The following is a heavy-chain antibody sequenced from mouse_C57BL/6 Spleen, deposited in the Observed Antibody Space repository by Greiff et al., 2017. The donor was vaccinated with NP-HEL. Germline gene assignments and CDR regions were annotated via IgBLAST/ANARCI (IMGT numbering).Heavy chain of an antibody. CDR1: GYTFTDYN. CDR2: INPNNGGT. V-gene: IGHV1-22*01. CDR3: APKLGRLVYAMDY. D-gene: IGHD4-1*01. Sequence: SGPELVKPGASVKMSCKASGYTFTDYNMHWVKQSHGKSLEWIGYINPNNGGTSYNQKFKGKATLTVNKSSSTAYMELRSLASEDSAVYYCAPKLGRLVYAMDYWGQGTSVTVSS. J-gene: IGHJ4*01.